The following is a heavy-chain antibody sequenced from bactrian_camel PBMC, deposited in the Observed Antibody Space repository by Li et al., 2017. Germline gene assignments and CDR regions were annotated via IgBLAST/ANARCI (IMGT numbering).Heavy chain of an antibody. CDR1: GHTFDDSD. V-gene: IGHV3S55*01. Sequence: HVQLVESGASVQAGGSLRLSCTASGHTFDDSDMGWFRQALGKEREADAVVARGGSTTYSDSVEGRFTISRDNAQNTLYLQMNSLKPEDTATYYCAAVESGLIETTYCGGRGVGPHYGMDYWGKGTQVT. CDR2: VARGGST. D-gene: IGHD2*01. J-gene: IGHJ7*01.